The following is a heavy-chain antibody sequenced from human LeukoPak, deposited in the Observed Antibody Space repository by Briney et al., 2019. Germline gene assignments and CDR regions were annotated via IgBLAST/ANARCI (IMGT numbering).Heavy chain of an antibody. V-gene: IGHV4-4*07. CDR2: IYASGST. J-gene: IGHJ6*03. Sequence: SETLSLTCTVSGDSISSYYWSWIRQPAGKGLEWIGRIYASGSTNYNPSLKSRVTMSLDTSKNQFSLNLSSVTAADTAVYYCARARYSYGNYYYYMDVWGKGTTVTVSS. D-gene: IGHD5-18*01. CDR1: GDSISSYY. CDR3: ARARYSYGNYYYYMDV.